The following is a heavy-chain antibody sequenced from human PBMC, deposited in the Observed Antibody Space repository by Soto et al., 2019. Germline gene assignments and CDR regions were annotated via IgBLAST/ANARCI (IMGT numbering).Heavy chain of an antibody. D-gene: IGHD2-15*01. CDR3: ARHSRTLQRIVVVVAATYFDY. CDR2: VYYSGST. V-gene: IGHV4-39*01. CDR1: GGSVSSSSYY. Sequence: PSETLSLTCTVSGGSVSSSSYYWGWVRQPPGKGLEWIGSVYYSGSTYYNPSLQSRVTISVDTSKNQFSLKLSSVTAADTAVYYCARHSRTLQRIVVVVAATYFDYWGQGTLVTVSS. J-gene: IGHJ4*02.